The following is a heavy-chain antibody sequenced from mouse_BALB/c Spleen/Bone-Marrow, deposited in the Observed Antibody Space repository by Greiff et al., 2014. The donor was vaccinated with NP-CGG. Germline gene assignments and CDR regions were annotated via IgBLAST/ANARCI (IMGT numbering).Heavy chain of an antibody. J-gene: IGHJ4*01. CDR1: GYTFSEYT. CDR3: ARRIPYGYAMDY. V-gene: IGHV1-22*01. CDR2: INPNNGGT. Sequence: SGPELVKPGASVKISCKTSGYTFSEYTMHWVKQSHGKSLEWIGTINPNNGGTSYNQKFKGKATLTVDKSSSTAYMELRSLTSEGSAVYYCARRIPYGYAMDYWGQGTSVTVSS. D-gene: IGHD2-2*01.